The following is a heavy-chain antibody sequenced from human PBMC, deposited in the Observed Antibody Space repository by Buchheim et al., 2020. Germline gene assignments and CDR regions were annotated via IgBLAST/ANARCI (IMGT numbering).Heavy chain of an antibody. CDR3: ARGAAPSWGDFDY. V-gene: IGHV4-39*07. D-gene: IGHD7-27*01. J-gene: IGHJ4*02. CDR2: IYYSGST. Sequence: QLQLQESGPGLVKPSETLSLTCTVSGGSISSSSYYWGWIRQPPGKGLEWIGSIYYSGSTYYNPSLKSRVTISVDTPKNQFSLKLSSVTAADTAVYYCARGAAPSWGDFDYLGQGTL. CDR1: GGSISSSSYY.